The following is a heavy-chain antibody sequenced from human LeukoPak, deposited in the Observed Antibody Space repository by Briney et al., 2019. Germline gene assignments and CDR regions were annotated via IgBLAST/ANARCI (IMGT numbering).Heavy chain of an antibody. Sequence: SVKVSCKASGGSLRRYAINWVRQAPGQGLEWMGGIITMFGTPNVAQKFQGRVTLTADESMDTTYMDLNSLTSLDTGVYYCARAPRIAMMVVGRGGDAFDIWGQGTMVTVSS. D-gene: IGHD3-22*01. J-gene: IGHJ3*02. V-gene: IGHV1-69*13. CDR3: ARAPRIAMMVVGRGGDAFDI. CDR2: IITMFGTP. CDR1: GGSLRRYA.